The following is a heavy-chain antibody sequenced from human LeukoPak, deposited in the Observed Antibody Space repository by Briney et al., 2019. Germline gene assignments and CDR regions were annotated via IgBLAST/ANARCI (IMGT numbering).Heavy chain of an antibody. V-gene: IGHV3-9*01. Sequence: PGGSLRLSCAASGFTFDDYAMHWVRQAPGKGLEWVSGITWNTGSICYADSVKGRFTVSRDNAKNSLYLQMNSLRADDTALYYCGKDRGGSYFDAFDIWGQGTLVTVSS. CDR2: ITWNTGSI. CDR1: GFTFDDYA. D-gene: IGHD1-26*01. J-gene: IGHJ3*02. CDR3: GKDRGGSYFDAFDI.